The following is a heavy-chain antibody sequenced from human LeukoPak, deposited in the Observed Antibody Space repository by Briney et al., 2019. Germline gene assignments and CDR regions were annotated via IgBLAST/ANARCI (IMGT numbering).Heavy chain of an antibody. Sequence: PGGTLRLSCAASGFTFSSYGMSWVRQAPGKGLEWVSAISGSGGSTYYADSVKGRFTISRDNSKNTLYLQMNSLRAEDAAVYYCAELGITMIGGVWGKGTTVTISS. CDR3: AELGITMIGGV. D-gene: IGHD3-10*02. CDR1: GFTFSSYG. J-gene: IGHJ6*04. CDR2: ISGSGGST. V-gene: IGHV3-23*01.